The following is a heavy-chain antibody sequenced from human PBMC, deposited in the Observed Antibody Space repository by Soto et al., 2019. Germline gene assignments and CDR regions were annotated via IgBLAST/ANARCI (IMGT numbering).Heavy chain of an antibody. CDR3: ATANWSHHYFGP. CDR1: GGSFSGYY. J-gene: IGHJ5*02. CDR2: INHSGSP. D-gene: IGHD1-1*01. V-gene: IGHV4-34*01. Sequence: QVRLQQWGTGLLKSSETLSLTCAVYGGSFSGYYWSWLRQPPGKGLEWIGEINHSGSPNYNPSLKSRVTISVDTSKNQFSLKMTSVTAADTAVYYCATANWSHHYFGPWGKGTLVTVSS.